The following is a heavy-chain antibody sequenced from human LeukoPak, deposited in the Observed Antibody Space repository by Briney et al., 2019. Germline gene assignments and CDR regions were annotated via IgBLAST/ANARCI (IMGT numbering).Heavy chain of an antibody. CDR1: TFIXXX. J-gene: IGHJ4*02. Sequence: TFIXXXIXXXRQAPGXGLXXXXRIIPIFGRANYAQQFQGRGTITTDESTRTAYMELSSLRSEDTAVYYCARAAAGTEGYFDYWGQGTLVTVSS. CDR3: ARAAAGTEGYFDY. V-gene: IGHV1-69*05. CDR2: IIPIFGRA. D-gene: IGHD6-13*01.